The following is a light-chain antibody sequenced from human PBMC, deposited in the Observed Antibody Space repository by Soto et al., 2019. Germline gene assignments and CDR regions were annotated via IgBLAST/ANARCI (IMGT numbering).Light chain of an antibody. J-gene: IGLJ2*01. CDR3: QVWDSNTVV. CDR1: NIGIKN. V-gene: IGLV3-9*01. Sequence: SYELTQPLSVSVALGQTARITCGGNNIGIKNVHWYQQKPGQAPVLVIYRDYNRPSGIPERFSGSNSGNTATLTISRAQAGDEADYYCQVWDSNTVVFGGGTKVTVL. CDR2: RDY.